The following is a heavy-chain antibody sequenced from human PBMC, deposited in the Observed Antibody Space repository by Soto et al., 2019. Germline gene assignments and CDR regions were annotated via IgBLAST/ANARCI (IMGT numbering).Heavy chain of an antibody. CDR1: GFTVSSNY. CDR3: ARDGGYSGYGWFDP. CDR2: IYSGGST. J-gene: IGHJ5*02. V-gene: IGHV3-66*01. D-gene: IGHD5-12*01. Sequence: EVPLVESGGGLVQPGGSLRLSCAASGFTVSSNYMSWVRQAPGKGLEWVSVIYSGGSTYYADSVKGRFTISRDNSKNTLYLQMNSLRAEDTAVYYCARDGGYSGYGWFDPWGQGTLVTVSS.